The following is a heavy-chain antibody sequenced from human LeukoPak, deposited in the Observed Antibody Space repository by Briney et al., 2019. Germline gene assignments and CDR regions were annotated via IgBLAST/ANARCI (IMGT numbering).Heavy chain of an antibody. CDR1: GFSFISYG. CDR3: AKRPSDYGDYVSYFDY. Sequence: QPGGSLRLSCAASGFSFISYGMHWVRQAPGKGLEWVGVISDDGRSKDYAGSVKGRFTISRDNSKDTLYLQMNSLRDEDTAVYYCAKRPSDYGDYVSYFDYWGQGTLVTVSS. V-gene: IGHV3-30*18. CDR2: ISDDGRSK. D-gene: IGHD4-17*01. J-gene: IGHJ4*02.